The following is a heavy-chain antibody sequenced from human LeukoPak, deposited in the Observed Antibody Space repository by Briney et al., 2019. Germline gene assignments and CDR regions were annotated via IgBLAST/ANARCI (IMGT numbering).Heavy chain of an antibody. Sequence: WMGWISAYNGNTNYAQKLQGRVTMTTDTSTSTAYMELRSLRSDDTAVYYCARGRLGTSLTGWGQGTLVTVSS. D-gene: IGHD2-2*01. J-gene: IGHJ4*02. V-gene: IGHV1-18*01. CDR2: ISAYNGNT. CDR3: ARGRLGTSLTG.